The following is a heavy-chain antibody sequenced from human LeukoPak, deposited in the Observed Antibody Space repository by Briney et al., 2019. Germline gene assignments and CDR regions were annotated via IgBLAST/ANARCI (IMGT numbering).Heavy chain of an antibody. CDR2: IYHSGST. J-gene: IGHJ4*02. D-gene: IGHD3-16*01. Sequence: PSETLSLTCTVSGYSISSGYYWGWIRQPPGKGLEWIGSIYHSGSTYYNPSLKSRVTISVDTSKNQFSLKLSSVTAADTAVYYCARDRYYDYVWGSYNLFDYWGQGTLVTVSS. CDR3: ARDRYYDYVWGSYNLFDY. CDR1: GYSISSGYY. V-gene: IGHV4-38-2*02.